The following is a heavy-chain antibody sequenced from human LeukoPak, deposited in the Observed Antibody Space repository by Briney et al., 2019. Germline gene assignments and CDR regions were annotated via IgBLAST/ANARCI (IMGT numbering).Heavy chain of an antibody. CDR3: AKDSRVVVAATPDY. D-gene: IGHD2-15*01. J-gene: IGHJ4*02. CDR1: GFTFSSYA. V-gene: IGHV3-23*01. Sequence: GGSLRLSCAASGFTFSSYAMSWVRQAPGKGLEWVSAISGSGGSTYCADSVKGRFTISRDNSKNTLYLQMNSLRAEDTAVYYCAKDSRVVVAATPDYWGQGTLVTVSS. CDR2: ISGSGGST.